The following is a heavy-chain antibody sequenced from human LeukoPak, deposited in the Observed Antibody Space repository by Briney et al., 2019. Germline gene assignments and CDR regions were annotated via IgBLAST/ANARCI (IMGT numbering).Heavy chain of an antibody. J-gene: IGHJ4*02. Sequence: VASVKVSCKASGYTFTGYYLHRVRQAPGQGLEWMGWINPNSGDTYYAQTFQGRVSMTRDTSISTAYMELTSLRSDDTAVYYCAKSDTGWGQGTLVTVSS. CDR3: AKSDTG. V-gene: IGHV1-2*02. CDR2: INPNSGDT. CDR1: GYTFTGYY. D-gene: IGHD1-14*01.